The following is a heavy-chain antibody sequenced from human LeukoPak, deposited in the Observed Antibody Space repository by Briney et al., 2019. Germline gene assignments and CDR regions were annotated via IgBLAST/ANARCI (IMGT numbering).Heavy chain of an antibody. Sequence: SETLSLTCSVSGGFVSSRIYYWGWIRQPAGKGLEWIGSIYYTGGSYYNPSLKSRFSTSLDTSKNQFSLELTSMTAADTAIYYCTGELAGTTVHYWGQGTLVTVSS. CDR2: IYYTGGS. D-gene: IGHD1-7*01. CDR1: GGFVSSRIYY. J-gene: IGHJ4*02. V-gene: IGHV4-39*07. CDR3: TGELAGTTVHY.